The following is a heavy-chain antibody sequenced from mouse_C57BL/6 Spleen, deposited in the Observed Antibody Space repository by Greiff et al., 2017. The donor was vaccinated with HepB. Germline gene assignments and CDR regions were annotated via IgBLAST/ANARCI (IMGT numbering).Heavy chain of an antibody. V-gene: IGHV1-15*01. CDR2: IDPETGGT. CDR1: GYTFTDYE. D-gene: IGHD2-14*01. CDR3: TRGGTMYYFDY. Sequence: VQLVESGAELVRPGASVTLSCKASGYTFTDYEMHWVKQTPVHGLEWIGAIDPETGGTAYNQKFKGKAILTADKSSSTAYMELRSLTSEDSAVYYCTRGGTMYYFDYWGQGTTLTVSS. J-gene: IGHJ2*01.